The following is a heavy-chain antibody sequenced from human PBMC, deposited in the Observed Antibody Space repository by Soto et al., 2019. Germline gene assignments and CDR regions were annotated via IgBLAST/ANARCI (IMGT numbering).Heavy chain of an antibody. CDR3: ARGPSGDKVDP. D-gene: IGHD7-27*01. CDR2: IYDGGRT. V-gene: IGHV4-30-4*01. CDR1: GGSISTVDYW. Sequence: QVQLQESGPGLVKPSQTLSLTCTVSGGSISTVDYWWSWIRQSPDMGLEWIGHIYDGGRTYNNPSLGSRVTMSVATSKSQLSLTLSSVSAADTAVYYCARGPSGDKVDPWGQGTLVTVSS. J-gene: IGHJ5*02.